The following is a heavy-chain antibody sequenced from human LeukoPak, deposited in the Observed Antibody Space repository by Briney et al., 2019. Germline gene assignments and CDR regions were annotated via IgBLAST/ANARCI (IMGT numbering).Heavy chain of an antibody. J-gene: IGHJ4*02. Sequence: SETLSLTCTVSGGSISRSSYYWGWIRQPPGKGLEWIGSIYYSGSTYYNPSLKSRVTISVDTSKNQFSLKLSSVTAADTAVYYCRAWLQLRALRDYWGQGTLVTVSS. CDR2: IYYSGST. V-gene: IGHV4-39*07. CDR3: RAWLQLRALRDY. CDR1: GGSISRSSYY. D-gene: IGHD5-24*01.